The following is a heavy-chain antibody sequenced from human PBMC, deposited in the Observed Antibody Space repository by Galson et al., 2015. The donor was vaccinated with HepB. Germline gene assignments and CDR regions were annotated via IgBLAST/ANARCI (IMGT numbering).Heavy chain of an antibody. CDR2: IRSKANSYAT. CDR1: GFTFSGSA. Sequence: SLRLSCAASGFTFSGSAMHWVRQASGKGLEWVGRIRSKANSYATAYAASVKGRFTTSRDDSKNTAYLQMNSLKTEDTAVYYCTRHRTRWFGELAPVYGMDVWGQGTTVTVSS. CDR3: TRHRTRWFGELAPVYGMDV. D-gene: IGHD3-10*01. J-gene: IGHJ6*02. V-gene: IGHV3-73*01.